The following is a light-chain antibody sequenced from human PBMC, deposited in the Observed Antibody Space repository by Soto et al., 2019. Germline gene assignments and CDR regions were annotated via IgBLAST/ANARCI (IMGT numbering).Light chain of an antibody. V-gene: IGLV1-44*01. CDR2: SNN. Sequence: QSVLTQPPSASGTPGQGVTISCSGSSSNIGSNIVNWYQQLPGTAPKLLIYSNNQWPSGVPDRFSGSKSGTSASLAISGLQSEDEADYYCAAWDDSLNGVVFGGGTKVTVL. CDR3: AAWDDSLNGVV. CDR1: SSNIGSNI. J-gene: IGLJ2*01.